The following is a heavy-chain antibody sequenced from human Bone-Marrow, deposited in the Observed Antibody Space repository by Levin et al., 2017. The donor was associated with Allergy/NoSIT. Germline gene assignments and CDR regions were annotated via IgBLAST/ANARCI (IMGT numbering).Heavy chain of an antibody. J-gene: IGHJ5*02. D-gene: IGHD3-10*01. Sequence: GSLRLSCAVYGGSFSGYYWSWIRQTPGKGLEWIGEISHRGDTDYNPSLRSRVTMSRDTSKNQFSLKLTSVTAADTAVYYCARLGPLWFGRGSFNWFDPWGQGTLVTVSS. CDR3: ARLGPLWFGRGSFNWFDP. V-gene: IGHV4-34*01. CDR2: ISHRGDT. CDR1: GGSFSGYY.